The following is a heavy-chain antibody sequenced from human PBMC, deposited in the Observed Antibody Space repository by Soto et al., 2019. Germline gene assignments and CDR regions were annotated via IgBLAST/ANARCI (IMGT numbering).Heavy chain of an antibody. Sequence: QVQLVQSGAEVKKPGSSVKVSCKASGGTFSSYAISWVRQAPGQGLEWMGGIIPIFGTANYAQKFQGRVTITADESTSTAYMELSSLRSEDTAVYYCARDNLTYGAMDPFDYYYGMDVWGQGTTVTVSS. CDR1: GGTFSSYA. CDR2: IIPIFGTA. V-gene: IGHV1-69*01. CDR3: ARDNLTYGAMDPFDYYYGMDV. J-gene: IGHJ6*02. D-gene: IGHD4-17*01.